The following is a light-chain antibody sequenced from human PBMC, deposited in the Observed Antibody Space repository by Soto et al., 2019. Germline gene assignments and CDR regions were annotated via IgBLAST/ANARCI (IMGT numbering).Light chain of an antibody. CDR1: QSVSSN. CDR3: QQYNNWPPRYT. J-gene: IGKJ2*01. V-gene: IGKV3-15*01. CDR2: GAS. Sequence: EIVMTQSPATLSVSPGERATLSCMASQSVSSNLAGYQQKPGQAPRLLIYGASTRATGIPARFSGSGSGTEFTLTISSLQSEDFAGYYCQQYNNWPPRYTFGQGTKLEIK.